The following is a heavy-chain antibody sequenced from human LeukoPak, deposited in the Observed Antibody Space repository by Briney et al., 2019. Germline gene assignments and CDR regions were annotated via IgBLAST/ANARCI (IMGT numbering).Heavy chain of an antibody. CDR2: INTNTGNP. D-gene: IGHD3-10*01. V-gene: IGHV7-4-1*02. CDR1: GYTFTSYA. J-gene: IGHJ4*02. Sequence: GASVKVSCKASGYTFTSYAMNWVRQAPGQGLEWMGWINTNTGNPTYAQGFTGRFVFSLDTSVSTAYLQISSLKAEDTAVYYCARGLWFGESTDQNDYWGQGTLVTVSS. CDR3: ARGLWFGESTDQNDY.